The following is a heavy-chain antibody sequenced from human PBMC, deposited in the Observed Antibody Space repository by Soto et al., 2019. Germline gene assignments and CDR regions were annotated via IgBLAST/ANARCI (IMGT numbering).Heavy chain of an antibody. CDR3: TRDVSYWFDP. Sequence: QVQLVQSGAEVKKPGASVKVSCKASGYTFTSYDINWVRQATGQGLEWMGWMNPNSGNTGYAQKFQGRVTTTSSPSIGTAYIELSSLRSTDTAVYYCTRDVSYWFDPWGQGALVTVSS. V-gene: IGHV1-8*01. J-gene: IGHJ5*02. CDR1: GYTFTSYD. CDR2: MNPNSGNT.